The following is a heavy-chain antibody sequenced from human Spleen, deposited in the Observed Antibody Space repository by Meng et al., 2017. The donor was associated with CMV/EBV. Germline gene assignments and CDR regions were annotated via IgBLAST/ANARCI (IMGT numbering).Heavy chain of an antibody. J-gene: IGHJ4*02. CDR3: AKDPFGELLSAGIDY. CDR1: GFTFSSYG. Sequence: GESLKISCAASGFTFSSYGMHWVRQAPGKGLEWVAFIRYDGSNKYYADSVKGRFTISRDNSKNTLYLQMNSPRAEDTAVYYCAKDPFGELLSAGIDYWGQGTLVTDSS. CDR2: IRYDGSNK. V-gene: IGHV3-30*02. D-gene: IGHD3-10*01.